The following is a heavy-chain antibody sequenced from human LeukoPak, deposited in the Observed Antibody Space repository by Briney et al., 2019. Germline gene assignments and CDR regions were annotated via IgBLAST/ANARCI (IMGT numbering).Heavy chain of an antibody. V-gene: IGHV3-74*01. CDR3: AKTLHYYGMDV. CDR1: GFTFSSYW. Sequence: GGSLRLSCAASGFTFSSYWMHWVRQAPGKGLVWVSRIDSDGSNTNYADSVKGRFTVSRDNAKNTLYLQMNSLRAEDTAVYYCAKTLHYYGMDVWGQGTTVTVSS. CDR2: IDSDGSNT. J-gene: IGHJ6*02.